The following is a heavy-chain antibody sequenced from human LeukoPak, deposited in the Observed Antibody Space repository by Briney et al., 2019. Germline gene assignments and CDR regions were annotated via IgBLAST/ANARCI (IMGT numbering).Heavy chain of an antibody. J-gene: IGHJ4*02. Sequence: GGSLRLSCAASGFTFSSYWMSWVRQAPGKGLGWVANIKQDGSEKYYVDSVKGRFTISRDDAKNSLYLQMNSLRAEDTAVYYCARQAQTTVSSYFDYWGQGTLVTVSS. CDR1: GFTFSSYW. V-gene: IGHV3-7*01. CDR3: ARQAQTTVSSYFDY. CDR2: IKQDGSEK. D-gene: IGHD4-17*01.